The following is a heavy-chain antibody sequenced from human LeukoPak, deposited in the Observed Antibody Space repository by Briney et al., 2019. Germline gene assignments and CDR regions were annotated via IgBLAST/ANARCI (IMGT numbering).Heavy chain of an antibody. CDR3: ARDPHVTMVRGVDHAFDI. Sequence: GASVKVSCKASGYTFTSYGISWGRQAPRQGLEGMGWISAYNGNTNYAQKLQGRVTMTTDTSTSTAYMELRSLRSDDTAVYYCARDPHVTMVRGVDHAFDIWGQGTMVTVSS. J-gene: IGHJ3*02. V-gene: IGHV1-18*01. CDR1: GYTFTSYG. CDR2: ISAYNGNT. D-gene: IGHD3-10*01.